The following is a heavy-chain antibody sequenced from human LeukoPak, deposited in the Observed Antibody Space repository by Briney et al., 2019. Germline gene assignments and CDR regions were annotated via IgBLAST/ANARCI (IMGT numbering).Heavy chain of an antibody. CDR3: AGLRSITLIDY. V-gene: IGHV5-51*01. D-gene: IGHD3-22*01. CDR1: GYKFTSYW. Sequence: GESLKISCKGSGYKFTSYWIGWVRQMPGKGLEWMGIIYPGDSETRYSPSFQGQVTISADNFISTAYLQWGRLKASDTAMYYCAGLRSITLIDYWGQGTLVTVSS. J-gene: IGHJ4*02. CDR2: IYPGDSET.